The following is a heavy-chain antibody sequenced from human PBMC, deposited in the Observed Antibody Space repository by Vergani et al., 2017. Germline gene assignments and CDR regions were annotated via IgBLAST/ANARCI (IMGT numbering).Heavy chain of an antibody. D-gene: IGHD4-17*01. CDR3: GRGYGVGAFDI. Sequence: EVQLVESGGGLVQPGGSLRLSCAASGFTFSSYDMHWVRQATGKGLEWVSAIGTAGDTYYPGSVKGRITISRENAKNSLYLQRNSLRAGDTAVYYCGRGYGVGAFDIWGQGTMVTVSS. CDR2: IGTAGDT. CDR1: GFTFSSYD. J-gene: IGHJ3*02. V-gene: IGHV3-13*01.